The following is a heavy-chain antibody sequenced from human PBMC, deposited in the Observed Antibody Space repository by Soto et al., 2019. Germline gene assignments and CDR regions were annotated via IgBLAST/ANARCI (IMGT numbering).Heavy chain of an antibody. J-gene: IGHJ4*02. CDR2: IKQDGSDK. Sequence: PGGSLRLSCAASGFTFSRNWMKWVRQAPGKGLEWVADIKQDGSDKYYVDSVKGRFTISRDNSKNTLCLQMSSLRAEDTAVYYCARSNSGYCSSNSCSPPRYWGQGTLVTVSS. CDR3: ARSNSGYCSSNSCSPPRY. CDR1: GFTFSRNW. D-gene: IGHD2-2*01. V-gene: IGHV3-7*03.